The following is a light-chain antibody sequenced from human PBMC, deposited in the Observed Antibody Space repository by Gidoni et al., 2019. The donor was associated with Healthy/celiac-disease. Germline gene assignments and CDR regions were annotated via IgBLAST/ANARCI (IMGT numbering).Light chain of an antibody. CDR1: QSSLHSNGYTY. Sequence: DIGMTQSPLSLTVTPGEPASISCRSSQSSLHSNGYTYLDWYLQKTGQSPQLLIYLGSNRASGVPYRFSGRGSGTVFPLIIIKLAAEDVWVYYCMQALQTPYTFRQGTKLEIK. CDR3: MQALQTPYT. V-gene: IGKV2-28*01. J-gene: IGKJ2*01. CDR2: LGS.